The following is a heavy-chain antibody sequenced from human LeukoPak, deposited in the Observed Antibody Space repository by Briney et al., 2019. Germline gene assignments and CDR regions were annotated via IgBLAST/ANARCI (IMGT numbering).Heavy chain of an antibody. V-gene: IGHV1-69*05. D-gene: IGHD3-9*01. Sequence: SVKVSCKPSGYTFNNYGITWVRQAPGQGLEWMGRIIPFFGTTNYAQKFQGRVSITTDGSTSTAYMELSSLTSEDTAVYYCARETIPILASNHYFDNWGQGTLVTVSS. J-gene: IGHJ4*02. CDR2: IIPFFGTT. CDR1: GYTFNNYG. CDR3: ARETIPILASNHYFDN.